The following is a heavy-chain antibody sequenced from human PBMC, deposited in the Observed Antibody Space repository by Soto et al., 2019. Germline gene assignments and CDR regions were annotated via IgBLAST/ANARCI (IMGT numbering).Heavy chain of an antibody. V-gene: IGHV3-7*03. CDR1: GFTFSSYW. CDR3: ARDRDSGYDYFDY. Sequence: GGSLRLSCAASGFTFSSYWMSWVLQAPGKGPEWVAKIKQDGSEKYYVDSVKGRFTISRDNAKNSMYLQMNSLRPEDTAVYYCARDRDSGYDYFDYWGQGTLVTVSS. D-gene: IGHD5-12*01. J-gene: IGHJ4*02. CDR2: IKQDGSEK.